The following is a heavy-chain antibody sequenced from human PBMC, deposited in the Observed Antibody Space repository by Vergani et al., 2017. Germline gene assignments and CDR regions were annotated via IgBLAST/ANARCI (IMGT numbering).Heavy chain of an antibody. CDR3: TKGSRGYTGYFFDY. V-gene: IGHV3-23*01. J-gene: IGHJ4*02. CDR1: GFSFPGYA. D-gene: IGHD5-12*01. CDR2: VSGSIATP. Sequence: EVQLLESGGGLVQPGGSLRLSCEASGFSFPGYAMSWVRQAPGKGLGWVSSVSGSIATPYYADSVKGRFIISRDNSKNTLHLQMNSLRADDTAVYYCTKGSRGYTGYFFDYWGQGTLATVSS.